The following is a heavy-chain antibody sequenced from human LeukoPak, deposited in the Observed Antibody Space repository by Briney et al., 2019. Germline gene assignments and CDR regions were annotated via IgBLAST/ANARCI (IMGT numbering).Heavy chain of an antibody. D-gene: IGHD6-19*01. CDR3: AKEASIAVAGTHNYYYMDV. CDR1: GFTFSIYG. V-gene: IGHV3-33*06. CDR2: IWYDGSNK. Sequence: GGSLRLSCAASGFTFSIYGMHWVRQAPGKGLEWVAVIWYDGSNKYYADSVKGRFTISRDNSKNTLYLQMNSLRAEDTAVYYCAKEASIAVAGTHNYYYMDVWGKGTTVTVSS. J-gene: IGHJ6*03.